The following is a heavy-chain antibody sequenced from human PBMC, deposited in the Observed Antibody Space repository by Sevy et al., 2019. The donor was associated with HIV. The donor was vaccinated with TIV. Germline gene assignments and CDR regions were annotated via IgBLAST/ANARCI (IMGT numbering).Heavy chain of an antibody. Sequence: SETLSLTCAVSGGSISSSNWWSWVRQPPGKGLEWIGEIYHSGSTNYNPSLKSRVTISVDKSKNQFSLKLSSVTAADTAVYYCARANRINRKYYDFWSGHEDGMDVWGQGTTVTVSS. J-gene: IGHJ6*02. CDR1: GGSISSSNW. CDR2: IYHSGST. V-gene: IGHV4-4*02. D-gene: IGHD3-3*01. CDR3: ARANRINRKYYDFWSGHEDGMDV.